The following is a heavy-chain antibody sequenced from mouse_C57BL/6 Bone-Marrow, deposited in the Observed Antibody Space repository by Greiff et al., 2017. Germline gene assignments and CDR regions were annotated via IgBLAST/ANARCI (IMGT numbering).Heavy chain of an antibody. V-gene: IGHV1-81*01. D-gene: IGHD2-4*01. CDR3: ARSGDYGAY. CDR2: IYPKSGNT. CDR1: GYTFTSYG. Sequence: VQLQQSGAELARPGASVKLSCKASGYTFTSYGISWVKQRTGQGLEWIGEIYPKSGNTYYNEKFKGKATLTADKSSSTAYMELRSLTSEDSAVXFCARSGDYGAYWGQGTLVTVSA. J-gene: IGHJ3*01.